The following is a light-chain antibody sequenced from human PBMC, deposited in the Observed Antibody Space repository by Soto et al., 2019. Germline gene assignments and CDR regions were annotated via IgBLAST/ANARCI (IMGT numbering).Light chain of an antibody. CDR2: EVS. Sequence: QSVLTQPAAVSGSPGQSITISCTGTSSDVGGYNYVSWYQQHPGKGPKLMIYEVSNRPSGVSNRFSGSKSGNTATLTISGLQAEDEADYYCSSYTGTSYVFGTGTKVTVL. CDR3: SSYTGTSYV. J-gene: IGLJ1*01. V-gene: IGLV2-14*03. CDR1: SSDVGGYNY.